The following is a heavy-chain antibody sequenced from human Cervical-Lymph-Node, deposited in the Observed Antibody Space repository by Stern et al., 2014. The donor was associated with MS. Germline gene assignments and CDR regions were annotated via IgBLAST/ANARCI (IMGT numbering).Heavy chain of an antibody. J-gene: IGHJ1*01. V-gene: IGHV5-51*01. CDR3: ARPSNSGLFLHH. D-gene: IGHD6-19*01. CDR1: GYNFTTYW. CDR2: IYPGDSQT. Sequence: VQLVQSGAEVKKPGESLKISCKGSGYNFTTYWIAWVRQMPGRGLEWMGLIYPGDSQTRYSPSFQGHVTMSADTSTSTAYLQWSSLKASDTAIYYCARPSNSGLFLHHWGQGTLVTVSS.